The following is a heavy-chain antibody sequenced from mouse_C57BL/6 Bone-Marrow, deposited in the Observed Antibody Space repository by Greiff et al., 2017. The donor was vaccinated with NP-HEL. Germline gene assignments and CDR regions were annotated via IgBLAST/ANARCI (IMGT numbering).Heavy chain of an antibody. J-gene: IGHJ3*01. CDR3: TRDGEGPWFAY. CDR1: GYTFTDYE. D-gene: IGHD2-3*01. Sequence: QVQLKESGAELVRPGASVTLSCKASGYTFTDYEMHWVKQTPVHGLEWIGAIDPETGGTAYNQKFKGKAILTADKSSSTAYMELRSLTSEDSAVYCCTRDGEGPWFAYWVQGTLVTVSA. CDR2: IDPETGGT. V-gene: IGHV1-15*01.